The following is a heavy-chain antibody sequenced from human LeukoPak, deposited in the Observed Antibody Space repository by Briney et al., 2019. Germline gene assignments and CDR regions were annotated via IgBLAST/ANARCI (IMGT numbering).Heavy chain of an antibody. J-gene: IGHJ6*03. CDR3: ARSIIGVLRFLEWLPKYYYYYYMDV. CDR1: GYTFTSYD. D-gene: IGHD3-3*01. Sequence: GASVKVSCKASGYTFTSYDINWVRQATGQGLEWMGWMNPNSGNTGYAQKFQGRVTITRNTSISTAYMELSSLRSEDTDVYYCARSIIGVLRFLEWLPKYYYYYYMDVWGKGTTVTVSS. V-gene: IGHV1-8*03. CDR2: MNPNSGNT.